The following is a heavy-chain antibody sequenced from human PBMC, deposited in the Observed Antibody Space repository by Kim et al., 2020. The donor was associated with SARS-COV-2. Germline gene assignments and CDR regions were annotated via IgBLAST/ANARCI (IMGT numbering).Heavy chain of an antibody. J-gene: IGHJ4*01. Sequence: GGSLRLSCAASRFTFSSYWMSWVRQAPGKGLEWVANINQDGSEKYYVDSVKGRFTISRDNAKSSLYLQMNSLKAEDTAVYYCARDDRRYSNGPELDFWG. V-gene: IGHV3-7*03. CDR3: ARDDRRYSNGPELDF. CDR1: RFTFSSYW. CDR2: INQDGSEK. D-gene: IGHD5-18*01.